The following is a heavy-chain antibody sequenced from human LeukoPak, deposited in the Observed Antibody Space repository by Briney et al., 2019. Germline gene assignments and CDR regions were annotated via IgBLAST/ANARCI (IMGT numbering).Heavy chain of an antibody. J-gene: IGHJ4*02. CDR2: IIPIFGTA. CDR1: GGAFSSYA. CDR3: ARDSFSYCSGGSCYSDLVY. D-gene: IGHD2-15*01. Sequence: ASVKVSCKASGGAFSSYAISWVRQAPGQGLEWMGGIIPIFGTANYVQKFQGRVTITADESTSTAYMELSSLRSEDTAVYYCARDSFSYCSGGSCYSDLVYWGQGTLVTVSS. V-gene: IGHV1-69*13.